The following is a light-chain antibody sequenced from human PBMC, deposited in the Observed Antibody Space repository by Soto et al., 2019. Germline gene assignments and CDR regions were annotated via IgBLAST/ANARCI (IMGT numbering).Light chain of an antibody. CDR2: AAS. CDR3: QQSYSTPFT. Sequence: DIPMTQSPSSLSASVGDRVTITCRASQSISSYLNWYQQKPEKAPKLLIYAASSLPSVVPSRFSGSRSGTDFTLTISSLQPEDFATYYCQQSYSTPFTFCPGTKV. CDR1: QSISSY. V-gene: IGKV1-39*01. J-gene: IGKJ3*01.